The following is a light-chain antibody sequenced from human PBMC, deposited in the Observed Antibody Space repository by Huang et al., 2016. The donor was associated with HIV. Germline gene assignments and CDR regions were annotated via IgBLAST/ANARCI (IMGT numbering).Light chain of an antibody. J-gene: IGKJ4*01. Sequence: EIVMTQSPATLSVSPGQRGTLSCRASQSIGRNLAWYQQKPGQTPRLLISGASTRDADIPVRFSGSGSGTDFALNISSLQSEDFAVYYCQQYNNWPLTFGGGTKVEIK. CDR2: GAS. CDR3: QQYNNWPLT. V-gene: IGKV3-15*01. CDR1: QSIGRN.